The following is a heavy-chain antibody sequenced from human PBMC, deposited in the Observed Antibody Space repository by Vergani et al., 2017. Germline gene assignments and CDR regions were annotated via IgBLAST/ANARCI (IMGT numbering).Heavy chain of an antibody. CDR2: IYWDDDK. CDR1: GFSLSTSGVG. CDR3: AHHVVATTGLLGWFDP. D-gene: IGHD1-26*01. J-gene: IGHJ5*02. Sequence: QITLQESGPTLVKPTQTLTLTCTFFGFSLSTSGVGVGWIRQPPGKALEWLALIYWDDDKRYSPSLKSRLTITKDTSKNQVVLTMTNMDPVDTATYYCAHHVVATTGLLGWFDPWGQGTLVTVSS. V-gene: IGHV2-5*02.